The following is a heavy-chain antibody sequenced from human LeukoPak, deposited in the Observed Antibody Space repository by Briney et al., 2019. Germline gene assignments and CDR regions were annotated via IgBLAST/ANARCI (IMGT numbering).Heavy chain of an antibody. Sequence: RSETLSLTCTVSGGSISSYYWSWIRQPAGKGLEWIGRISTSGSTNYSPSLKSRVTISVDTSKNQFSLKLSSVTAADTAVYYCARWEFRSDWFDPWGQGTLVTVSS. D-gene: IGHD3-10*01. CDR1: GGSISSYY. CDR3: ARWEFRSDWFDP. J-gene: IGHJ5*02. CDR2: ISTSGST. V-gene: IGHV4-4*07.